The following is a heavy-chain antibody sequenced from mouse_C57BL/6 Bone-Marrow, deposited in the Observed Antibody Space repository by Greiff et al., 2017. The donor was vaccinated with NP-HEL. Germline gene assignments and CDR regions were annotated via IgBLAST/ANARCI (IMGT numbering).Heavy chain of an antibody. D-gene: IGHD1-1*01. CDR2: ISSGSSTI. Sequence: EVQLQQSGGGLVKPGGSLKLSCAASGFTFSDYGMHWVRQAPEKGLEWVAYISSGSSTIYYADTVKGRFTISRDNAKNTLFLQMTSLRSEDTAMYYCARNFYYGSSFWYFDVWGTGTTVTVSS. J-gene: IGHJ1*03. CDR3: ARNFYYGSSFWYFDV. CDR1: GFTFSDYG. V-gene: IGHV5-17*01.